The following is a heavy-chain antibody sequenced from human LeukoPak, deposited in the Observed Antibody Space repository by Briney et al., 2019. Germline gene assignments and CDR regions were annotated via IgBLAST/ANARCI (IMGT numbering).Heavy chain of an antibody. D-gene: IGHD2-2*01. CDR1: GYTFSTDG. Sequence: ASAKISCKASGYTFSTDGISWVRQAPGQGLDWMGWISAYNDNTDYDQKLQGRVTMTKDTSTSTAYMELRSLRSDDTAVYYCARDSTRCRSTSCYQNDPFDIWGQGTRVTVSS. CDR2: ISAYNDNT. CDR3: ARDSTRCRSTSCYQNDPFDI. J-gene: IGHJ3*02. V-gene: IGHV1-18*01.